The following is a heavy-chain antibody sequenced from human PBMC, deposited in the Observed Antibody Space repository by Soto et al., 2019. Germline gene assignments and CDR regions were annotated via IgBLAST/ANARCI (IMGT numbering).Heavy chain of an antibody. CDR1: GFTFSSYA. V-gene: IGHV3-30-3*01. J-gene: IGHJ4*02. CDR3: ARDHGPESIAAAGTIDY. D-gene: IGHD6-13*01. CDR2: ISYDGSNK. Sequence: PGGSLRLSCAASGFTFSSYAMHWVRQAPGKGLGWVAVISYDGSNKYYADSVKGRFTISRDNSKNTLYLQMNSLRAEDTAVYYCARDHGPESIAAAGTIDYWGQGTLVTVSS.